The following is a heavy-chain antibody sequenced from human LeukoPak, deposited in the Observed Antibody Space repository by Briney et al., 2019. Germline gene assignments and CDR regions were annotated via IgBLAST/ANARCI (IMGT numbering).Heavy chain of an antibody. J-gene: IGHJ4*02. CDR3: ARGLEPRGGFSGIDY. D-gene: IGHD1-26*01. V-gene: IGHV3-23*01. Sequence: QPGGSLRLSCAASGFTFNDYAMHWVRQAPGKGLEWVSAISGSGDSTYYADSVKGRFTISRDNYKNTLYLQMNSLRAEDTAVYYCARGLEPRGGFSGIDYWGQGTLVTVSS. CDR1: GFTFNDYA. CDR2: ISGSGDST.